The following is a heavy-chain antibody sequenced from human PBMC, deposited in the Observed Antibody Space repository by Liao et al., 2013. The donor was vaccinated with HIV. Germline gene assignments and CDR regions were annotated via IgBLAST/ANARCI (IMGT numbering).Heavy chain of an antibody. V-gene: IGHV4-34*01. J-gene: IGHJ4*02. CDR1: GGSFSGYY. Sequence: QVQLQQWGAGLLKPSETLSLTCAVYGGSFSGYYWSWIRQPPGKGLEWIGEINHSGSTNYNPSLKSRVTISVDTSKNQFSLKLSSVTAADTAVYYCARGRRGVGAKTRYFDYWGQGNPGHRXL. CDR3: ARGRRGVGAKTRYFDY. CDR2: INHSGST. D-gene: IGHD1-26*01.